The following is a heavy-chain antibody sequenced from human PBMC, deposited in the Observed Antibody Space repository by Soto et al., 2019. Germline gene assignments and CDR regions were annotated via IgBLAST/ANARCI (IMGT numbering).Heavy chain of an antibody. CDR3: ARGVDGYNSLDDAFDI. CDR2: IYYSGST. CDR1: GGSISSYY. D-gene: IGHD5-12*01. J-gene: IGHJ3*02. Sequence: QVQLQESGPGLVKPSETLSLTCTVSGGSISSYYWSWIRQPPGKGLEWIGYIYYSGSTNYNPSLKSRFTISVDTSNNQFSRKLSSVTAADTAVYYWARGVDGYNSLDDAFDIWGQGTMVTVSS. V-gene: IGHV4-59*01.